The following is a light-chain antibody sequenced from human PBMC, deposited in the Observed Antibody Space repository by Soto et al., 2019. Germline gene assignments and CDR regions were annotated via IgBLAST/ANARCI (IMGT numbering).Light chain of an antibody. Sequence: EIVFAPSPGTLSLSPGERAPLSRRASQSVSNNYLAWYQQKPGQAPRLLIYGASNRATGIPDRFSGSGSGTDFTLTISRLDPEDSAVYYCQQYATSPWTFGQGTKVDIK. V-gene: IGKV3-20*01. J-gene: IGKJ1*01. CDR3: QQYATSPWT. CDR1: QSVSNNY. CDR2: GAS.